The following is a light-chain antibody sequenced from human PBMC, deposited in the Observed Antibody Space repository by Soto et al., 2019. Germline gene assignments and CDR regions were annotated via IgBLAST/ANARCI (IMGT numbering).Light chain of an antibody. CDR1: QSVSSY. V-gene: IGKV3-11*01. J-gene: IGKJ5*01. CDR2: DAS. Sequence: EIVLTQSPATLSSSPGERATLSCRASQSVSSYLAWYQQKPGQAPRLLIYDASNRATGIPARFSGSGSGTDFTLIISSREPEDVAVYYCQQRSNRPSMTFGQGTRLEIK. CDR3: QQRSNRPSMT.